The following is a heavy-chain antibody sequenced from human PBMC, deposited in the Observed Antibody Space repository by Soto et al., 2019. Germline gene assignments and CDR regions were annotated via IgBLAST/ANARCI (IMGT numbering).Heavy chain of an antibody. CDR2: IKSKSDGGTT. J-gene: IGHJ4*02. CDR1: GVSFNNAW. D-gene: IGHD6-25*01. Sequence: EVQLVESGGGLVEPGGSLRLSCAASGVSFNNAWMNWVRQAPGKGLGWVGRIKSKSDGGTTDYVAPVKGRFTISRDDSKNTLYLQMNSLKTEDTAMYYCTTSIKSKVSGWGQGTLVTVSS. V-gene: IGHV3-15*07. CDR3: TTSIKSKVSG.